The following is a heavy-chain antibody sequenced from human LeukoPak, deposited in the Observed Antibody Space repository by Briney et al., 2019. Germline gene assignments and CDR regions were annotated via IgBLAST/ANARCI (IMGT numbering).Heavy chain of an antibody. CDR3: AKGSLRRGDYY. D-gene: IGHD3-16*01. V-gene: IGHV3-23*01. CDR2: ISGSGGST. CDR1: GFIFSSYP. Sequence: GGSLRLYCAASGFIFSSYPMSWVRQAPGKGPEWVSAISGSGGSTYYADSVKGRFTISRDNSKNTLYLQMNSLRAEDTAVYYCAKGSLRRGDYYWGQGTLVTVSS. J-gene: IGHJ4*02.